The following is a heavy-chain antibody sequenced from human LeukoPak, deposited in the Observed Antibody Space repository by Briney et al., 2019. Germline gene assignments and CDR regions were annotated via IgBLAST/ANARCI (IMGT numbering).Heavy chain of an antibody. CDR3: AYDSSGYYYTPGDY. V-gene: IGHV3-53*05. CDR2: IYSGGST. Sequence: GGSLRLSCAASGFTVSSNYISWVRQAPGKGLEWLSVIYSGGSTYYADSVKGRFTISRDNSKNTLYLQMNSLRAEDTAVYYCAYDSSGYYYTPGDYWGQGTLVTVSS. D-gene: IGHD3-22*01. CDR1: GFTVSSNY. J-gene: IGHJ4*02.